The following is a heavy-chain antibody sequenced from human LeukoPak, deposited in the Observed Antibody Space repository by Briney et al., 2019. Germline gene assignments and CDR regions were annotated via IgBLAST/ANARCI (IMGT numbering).Heavy chain of an antibody. Sequence: GGSLRLSCAASGFTFSNYAMSWVRQAPGKGLDWVSAITGSGGNTYYADSVRGRFTISRDNSKNTLYLQMNSLRAEDTAVYYCAKWGDYDVLTGYYVSDYWGQGALVTVSS. J-gene: IGHJ4*02. CDR3: AKWGDYDVLTGYYVSDY. D-gene: IGHD3-9*01. CDR1: GFTFSNYA. V-gene: IGHV3-23*01. CDR2: ITGSGGNT.